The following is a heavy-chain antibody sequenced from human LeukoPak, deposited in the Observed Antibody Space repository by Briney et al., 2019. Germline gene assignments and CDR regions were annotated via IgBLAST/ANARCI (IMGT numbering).Heavy chain of an antibody. Sequence: SETLSLTCNVSGGSVSSGSYYWSWIRQPPGKGLEWIVYVYNSGSTNYNAALKSRVTISADTSKNQFSLKLGSVTTADTAKYYCARDPSGYFNYWGQGILVTVSS. D-gene: IGHD3-22*01. J-gene: IGHJ4*02. CDR3: ARDPSGYFNY. CDR2: VYNSGST. V-gene: IGHV4-61*01. CDR1: GGSVSSGSYY.